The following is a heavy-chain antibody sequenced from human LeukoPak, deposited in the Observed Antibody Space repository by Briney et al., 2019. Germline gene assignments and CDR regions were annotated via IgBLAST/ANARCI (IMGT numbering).Heavy chain of an antibody. V-gene: IGHV4-38-2*01. CDR2: IYHSGST. CDR3: ARLSQQLGDFDY. D-gene: IGHD6-13*01. Sequence: SETLSLTCAVSGYSISSGYYWGWIRQPPGKGLVWIGSIYHSGSTYYNPSLKSRVTISVDTSKNQFSLKLSSVTAADTAVYYCARLSQQLGDFDYWGQGTLVTVSS. J-gene: IGHJ4*02. CDR1: GYSISSGYY.